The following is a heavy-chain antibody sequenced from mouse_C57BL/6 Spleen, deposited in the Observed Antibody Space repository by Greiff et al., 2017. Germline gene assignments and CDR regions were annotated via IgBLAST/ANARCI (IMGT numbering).Heavy chain of an antibody. J-gene: IGHJ1*03. Sequence: EVKVVESGGGLVKPGGSLKLSCAASGFTFSSYAMSWVRQTPEKRLEWVATISDGGSYTYYPDNVKGRFTISRDNAKNNLYLQMSHLKSEDTAMYYCARASYYSNFYWYFDVWGTGTTVTVSS. D-gene: IGHD2-5*01. CDR3: ARASYYSNFYWYFDV. V-gene: IGHV5-4*03. CDR1: GFTFSSYA. CDR2: ISDGGSYT.